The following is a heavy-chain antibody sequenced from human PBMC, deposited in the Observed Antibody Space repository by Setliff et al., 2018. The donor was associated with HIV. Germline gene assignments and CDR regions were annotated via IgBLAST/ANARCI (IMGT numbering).Heavy chain of an antibody. D-gene: IGHD2-15*01. Sequence: SETLSLTCTVSGGSISPYYWSWIRQPPGKGLEWIAWISDSGTTNYNPSLKSRVTLSVDTSKNQFSLSLTSVTGADTAVYSCARGGASSKYLDPWGQGTLVTVSS. CDR1: GGSISPYY. CDR2: ISDSGTT. J-gene: IGHJ5*02. CDR3: ARGGASSKYLDP. V-gene: IGHV4-59*01.